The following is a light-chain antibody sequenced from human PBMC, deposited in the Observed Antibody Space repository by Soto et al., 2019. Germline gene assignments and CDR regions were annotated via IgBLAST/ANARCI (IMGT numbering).Light chain of an antibody. V-gene: IGLV2-14*03. CDR2: DVT. J-gene: IGLJ1*01. Sequence: QSALTQPASVSGSPGQSITISCTGTSSDVGSYNYVSWYQYHPGKAPKLIIYDVTNRPSGVSNPFSGSKSGNTASLTISGLQPGDEADYYCSSYTTSNTRQIAFGTG. CDR3: SSYTTSNTRQIA. CDR1: SSDVGSYNY.